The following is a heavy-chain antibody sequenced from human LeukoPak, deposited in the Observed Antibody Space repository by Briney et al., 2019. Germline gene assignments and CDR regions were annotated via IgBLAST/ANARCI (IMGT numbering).Heavy chain of an antibody. Sequence: SETLSLTCTVSGGSISSGSYYWGWIRQPPGKGPEWIGNIYYSGSTYDNPSLKGRVTISVDTSKNQFSLKLSSVTAADTAVYYCARHPRGATTYDPIPYWGQGTLVTVSS. D-gene: IGHD1-26*01. V-gene: IGHV4-39*01. CDR2: IYYSGST. CDR3: ARHPRGATTYDPIPY. CDR1: GGSISSGSYY. J-gene: IGHJ4*02.